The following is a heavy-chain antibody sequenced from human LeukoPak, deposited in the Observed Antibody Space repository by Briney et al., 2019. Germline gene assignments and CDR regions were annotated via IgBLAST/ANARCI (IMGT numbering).Heavy chain of an antibody. CDR2: IYYSGST. CDR1: GGSISSYY. J-gene: IGHJ3*02. Sequence: PSETLSLTCTVSGGSISSYYWSWIRQPPGKGLEWIGYIYYSGSTNYNPSLKSRVTISVDTSKNQFSLKLSSVTAADTAVYYCARHCRGGGDCYGAFDIWGQGTMVTVSS. V-gene: IGHV4-59*08. D-gene: IGHD2-21*02. CDR3: ARHCRGGGDCYGAFDI.